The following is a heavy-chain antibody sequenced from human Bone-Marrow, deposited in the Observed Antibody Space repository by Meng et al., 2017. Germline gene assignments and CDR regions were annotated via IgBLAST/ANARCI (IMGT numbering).Heavy chain of an antibody. D-gene: IGHD6-13*01. V-gene: IGHV3-48*03. CDR2: ISSSGSTI. Sequence: GESLKISCAASGFTFSSYEMNWVRQAPGKGLEWVSYISSSGSTIYYADSVKGRFTISRDNAKNSLYLQVNNLRAEDTAVYYCARDRRYIRASSSWHENDYWGQGTLVTVSS. CDR3: ARDRRYIRASSSWHENDY. CDR1: GFTFSSYE. J-gene: IGHJ4*02.